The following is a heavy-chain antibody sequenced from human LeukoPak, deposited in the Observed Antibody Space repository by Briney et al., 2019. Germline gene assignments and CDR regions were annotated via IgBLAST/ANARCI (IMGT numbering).Heavy chain of an antibody. Sequence: SETLSLTCSVSGGSISPYYWSWIRQPPGKGLEWIGYIYYSGSTNYNPSLKSRVTISVDTSKNQFSLKLSSVTAADTAVYYCARVGLLGSRGIDYWGQGTLVTVSS. J-gene: IGHJ4*02. CDR1: GGSISPYY. D-gene: IGHD3-10*01. CDR2: IYYSGST. V-gene: IGHV4-59*01. CDR3: ARVGLLGSRGIDY.